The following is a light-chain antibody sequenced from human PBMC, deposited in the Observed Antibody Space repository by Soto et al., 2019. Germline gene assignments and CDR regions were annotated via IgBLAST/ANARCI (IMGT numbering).Light chain of an antibody. Sequence: AIRMTQSPSSFSASTGDRVTITCRASQGISSYVAWYQQKPGKAPKLLVYAASTLQSGVPPRFSGSGSGTDFTLTIGCLQSEDFAPYYCQQYYDYPRTFGQGTRVEI. J-gene: IGKJ1*01. V-gene: IGKV1-8*01. CDR3: QQYYDYPRT. CDR2: AAS. CDR1: QGISSY.